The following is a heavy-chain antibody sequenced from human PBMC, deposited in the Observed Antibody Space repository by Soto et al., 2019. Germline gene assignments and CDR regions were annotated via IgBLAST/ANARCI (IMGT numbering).Heavy chain of an antibody. CDR2: ISGSGGST. CDR3: STALNWNRRGGVDY. CDR1: GFTFSSYA. Sequence: EVQLLESGGGLVQPGGSLRLSCAASGFTFSSYAMSWVRQAPGKGLEWVSAISGSGGSTYYADSVKGRFTISRDNSKNTLYLQMNSLRAEDTAVYYCSTALNWNRRGGVDYWGQGTLVTVSS. V-gene: IGHV3-23*01. J-gene: IGHJ4*02. D-gene: IGHD1-1*01.